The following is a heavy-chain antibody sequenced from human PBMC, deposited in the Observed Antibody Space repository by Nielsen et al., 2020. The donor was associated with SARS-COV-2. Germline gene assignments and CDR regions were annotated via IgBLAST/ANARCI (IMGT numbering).Heavy chain of an antibody. CDR1: GYTFTSYA. CDR2: INAGNGNT. Sequence: ASVKVSCKASGYTFTSYAMHWVRQAPGQRLEWMGWINAGNGNTKYSQKFQGRVTITRDTSASTAYMELSSLRSEGTAVYYCARTYDSSGYYLSYFYYGMDVWGQGTTVTVSS. V-gene: IGHV1-3*01. J-gene: IGHJ6*02. CDR3: ARTYDSSGYYLSYFYYGMDV. D-gene: IGHD3-22*01.